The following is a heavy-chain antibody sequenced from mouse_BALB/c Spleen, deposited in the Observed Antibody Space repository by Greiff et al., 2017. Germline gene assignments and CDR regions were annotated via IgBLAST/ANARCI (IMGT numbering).Heavy chain of an antibody. CDR2: INPSTGYT. V-gene: IGHV1-7*01. Sequence: QVQLKQSGAELAKPGASVKMSCKASGYTFTSYWMHWVKQRPGQGLEWIGYINPSTGYTEYNQKFKDKATLTADKSSSTAYMQLSSLTSEDSAVYYCAWSYGAYWGQGTLVTVSA. J-gene: IGHJ3*01. D-gene: IGHD1-1*01. CDR1: GYTFTSYW. CDR3: AWSYGAY.